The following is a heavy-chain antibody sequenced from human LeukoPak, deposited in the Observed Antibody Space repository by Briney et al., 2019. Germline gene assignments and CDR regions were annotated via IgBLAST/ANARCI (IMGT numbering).Heavy chain of an antibody. CDR1: GFTFGNYA. J-gene: IGHJ6*03. Sequence: GGSLRLSCAASGFTFGNYAIHWVRQGPGKGLEWVSGISWNSDTKGYADSVKGRFTISRDNAKNSLYLQMNSLSPDDTAVYFCARDPYSGNYGNDYYYYMDVWGKGTTVTISS. V-gene: IGHV3-9*01. CDR2: ISWNSDTK. D-gene: IGHD1-26*01. CDR3: ARDPYSGNYGNDYYYYMDV.